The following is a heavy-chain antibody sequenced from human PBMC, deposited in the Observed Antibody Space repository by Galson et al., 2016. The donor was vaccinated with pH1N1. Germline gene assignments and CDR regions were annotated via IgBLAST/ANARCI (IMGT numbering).Heavy chain of an antibody. CDR3: ARWYSTASNTFDV. D-gene: IGHD1-26*01. V-gene: IGHV4-4*02. Sequence: SETLSPTCAVSGGSISAHNWWSWVRQPPGKGLEWIGEVYNDGRTNYKASLKSRATVSMDKSKNQFSLTLTSVTAADTAVYYCARWYSTASNTFDVWGQGTLVTVSS. CDR2: VYNDGRT. CDR1: GGSISAHNW. J-gene: IGHJ3*01.